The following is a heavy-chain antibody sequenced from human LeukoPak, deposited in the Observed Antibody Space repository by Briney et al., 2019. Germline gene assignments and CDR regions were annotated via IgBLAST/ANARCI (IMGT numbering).Heavy chain of an antibody. CDR1: GGSISSSSCY. Sequence: SETLSLTCTVSGGSISSSSCYWGWIRQPPGKGLEWIGSIYYSGSTYYNPSLKSRVTISVDTSKNQFSLKLSSVTAADTAVYYCARLDGCGGDCHYWYFDLWGRGTLVTVSS. CDR3: ARLDGCGGDCHYWYFDL. V-gene: IGHV4-39*01. J-gene: IGHJ2*01. CDR2: IYYSGST. D-gene: IGHD2-21*02.